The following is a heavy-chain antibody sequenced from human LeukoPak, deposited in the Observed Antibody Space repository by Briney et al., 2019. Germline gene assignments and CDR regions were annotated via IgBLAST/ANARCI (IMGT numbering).Heavy chain of an antibody. CDR1: GGTFSSYA. Sequence: GASVKVSCKASGGTFSSYAISWVRQAPGQGLEWMGGIIPIFGTANYAQKFQGRVTIAADESTSTAYMELSSLRSEDAAVYYCAREMATIRGVFDYWGQGTLVTVSS. CDR3: AREMATIRGVFDY. J-gene: IGHJ4*02. CDR2: IIPIFGTA. V-gene: IGHV1-69*13. D-gene: IGHD5-24*01.